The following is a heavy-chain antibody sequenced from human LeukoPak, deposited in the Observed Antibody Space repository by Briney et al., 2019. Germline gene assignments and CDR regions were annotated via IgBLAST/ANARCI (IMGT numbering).Heavy chain of an antibody. D-gene: IGHD3-3*01. J-gene: IGHJ4*02. Sequence: PGGSLRLSCAASGFTFSSYSMTWVRQAPGKGLEWVSYISSSGSTIYYADSVKGRFTISRDNAKNSLYLQMNSLRAEDTAVYYCARSPPTHYDFWSGYYRAKEEKAYYFDYWGQGTLVTVSS. CDR1: GFTFSSYS. CDR2: ISSSGSTI. V-gene: IGHV3-48*04. CDR3: ARSPPTHYDFWSGYYRAKEEKAYYFDY.